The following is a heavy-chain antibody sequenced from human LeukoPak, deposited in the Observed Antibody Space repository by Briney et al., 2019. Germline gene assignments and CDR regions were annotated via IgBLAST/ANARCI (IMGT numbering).Heavy chain of an antibody. Sequence: GGSLRLSCAASGFTFSNYWMSWVRQAPGKGLEWVANIKQDGSEKYYVDSVKGRFTISRDNAQQSLYLQMDTLTAEDTAVYYCVTSWVRQERDFWGQGTLVTVSS. CDR3: VTSWVRQERDF. J-gene: IGHJ4*02. D-gene: IGHD3-10*01. CDR1: GFTFSNYW. V-gene: IGHV3-7*01. CDR2: IKQDGSEK.